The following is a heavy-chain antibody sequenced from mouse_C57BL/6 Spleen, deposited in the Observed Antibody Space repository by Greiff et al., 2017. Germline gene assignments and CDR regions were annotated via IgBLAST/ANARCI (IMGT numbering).Heavy chain of an antibody. CDR1: GYTFTSYW. V-gene: IGHV1-64*01. Sequence: QVQLQQPGAELVKPGASVKLSCKASGYTFTSYWMHWVKQRPGQGLEWIGMIHPNSGSTNYNEKIKSKATLTVDKSSSTAYMQLSSLTSEDSAVYYCAREEPTGFAYWGQGTLVTVSA. CDR2: IHPNSGST. J-gene: IGHJ3*01. CDR3: AREEPTGFAY.